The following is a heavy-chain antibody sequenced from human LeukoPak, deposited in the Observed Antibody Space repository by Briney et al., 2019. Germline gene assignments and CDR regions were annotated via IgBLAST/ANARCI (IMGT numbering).Heavy chain of an antibody. V-gene: IGHV3-23*01. CDR3: AKDLRLRGVES. Sequence: GGSLRLSCAASGFTFSSYAMSWVRQAPRKGLEWVSAISGSGGSTYYEDSVKGRFTISRDNSKNTLYLQMNSLRAEDTAVYYCAKDLRLRGVESWGQGTLVTVSS. J-gene: IGHJ4*02. D-gene: IGHD3-10*01. CDR1: GFTFSSYA. CDR2: ISGSGGST.